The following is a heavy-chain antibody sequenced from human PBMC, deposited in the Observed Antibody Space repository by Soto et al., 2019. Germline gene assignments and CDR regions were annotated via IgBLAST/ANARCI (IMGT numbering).Heavy chain of an antibody. CDR1: GGSFSGYY. D-gene: IGHD3-3*01. CDR2: INHSGST. CDR3: ARTLGRVFGPQTNWFDP. V-gene: IGHV4-34*01. J-gene: IGHJ5*02. Sequence: SETLSLTCAVYGGSFSGYYWSWIRQPPGKGLEWIGEINHSGSTNYNPSLKSRVTISVDTSKNQFSLKLSSVTAADTAVYYCARTLGRVFGPQTNWFDPWGQGTLVTVSS.